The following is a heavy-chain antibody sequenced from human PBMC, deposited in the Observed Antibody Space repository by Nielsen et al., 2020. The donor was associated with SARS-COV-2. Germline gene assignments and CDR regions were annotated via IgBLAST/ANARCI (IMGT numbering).Heavy chain of an antibody. V-gene: IGHV3-30-3*01. J-gene: IGHJ6*02. Sequence: GESLKISCAASGFTLDTHAMHWVRQAPGEGLEWVALTSYTGGDQYYADSVKGRFTVSRDNPENMLYLHMVSLRKEDTAIYYCARVLNARFRVSTWGAMDVWGQGTTVTVSS. CDR1: GFTLDTHA. CDR3: ARVLNARFRVSTWGAMDV. D-gene: IGHD3-16*01. CDR2: TSYTGGDQ.